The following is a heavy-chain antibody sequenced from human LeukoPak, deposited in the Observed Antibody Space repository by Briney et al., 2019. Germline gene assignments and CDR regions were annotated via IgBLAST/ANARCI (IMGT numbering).Heavy chain of an antibody. CDR1: GGSISSGGYS. D-gene: IGHD3-3*01. V-gene: IGHV4-30-2*01. J-gene: IGHJ5*02. CDR2: IYHSGST. Sequence: SQTLSLTCAVSGGSISSGGYSWSWIRQPPGKGLEWIGYIYHSGSTYYNPSLKSRVTISVDTSKNQFSLKLSSVTAADTAVYYCARHEGYDFWSGRNWFDPWGQGTLVTVSS. CDR3: ARHEGYDFWSGRNWFDP.